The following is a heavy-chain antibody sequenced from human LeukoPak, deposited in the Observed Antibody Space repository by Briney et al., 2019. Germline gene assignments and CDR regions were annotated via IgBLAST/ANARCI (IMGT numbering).Heavy chain of an antibody. J-gene: IGHJ4*02. CDR3: ARRRTMSIAARPDFDY. V-gene: IGHV4-39*01. CDR1: GGSISSSSYY. Sequence: SETLSLTCTVSGGSISSSSYYWGWIRQPPGKGLEWIGSIYYSGSTYYNPSLKSRVTISVDTSKNQFSLKLSSVTAADTAVYYCARRRTMSIAARPDFDYWGQGTLVTVSS. D-gene: IGHD6-6*01. CDR2: IYYSGST.